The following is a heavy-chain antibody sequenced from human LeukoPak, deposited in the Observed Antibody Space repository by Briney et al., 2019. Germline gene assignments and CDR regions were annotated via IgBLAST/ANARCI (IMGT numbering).Heavy chain of an antibody. V-gene: IGHV1-3*01. CDR1: GYTFASYA. J-gene: IGHJ5*02. D-gene: IGHD2-2*02. Sequence: ASVKVSCKASGYTFASYAMHWVRQAPGQRLEWMGWINAGNGNTKYSQKFQGRVTITRNTSISTAYMELSSLRSEDTAVYYCARQGTVVVPAAIRMNGEVSGNWFDPWGQGTLVTVSS. CDR3: ARQGTVVVPAAIRMNGEVSGNWFDP. CDR2: INAGNGNT.